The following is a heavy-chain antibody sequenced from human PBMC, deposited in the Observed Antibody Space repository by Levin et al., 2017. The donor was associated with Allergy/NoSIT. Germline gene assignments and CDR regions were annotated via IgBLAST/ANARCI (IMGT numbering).Heavy chain of an antibody. CDR2: ISYDGSNK. J-gene: IGHJ4*02. D-gene: IGHD2-2*01. CDR1: GFTFSSYA. V-gene: IGHV3-30-3*01. Sequence: GGSLRLSCAASGFTFSSYAMHWVRQAPGKGLEWVAVISYDGSNKYYADSVKGRFTISRDNSKNTLYLQMNSLRAEDTAVYYCASPPHIVVVPAASPYFDYWGQGTLVTVSS. CDR3: ASPPHIVVVPAASPYFDY.